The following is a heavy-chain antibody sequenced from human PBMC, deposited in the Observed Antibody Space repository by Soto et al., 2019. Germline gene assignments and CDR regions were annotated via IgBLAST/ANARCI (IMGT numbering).Heavy chain of an antibody. J-gene: IGHJ6*02. CDR2: INPSGGST. D-gene: IGHD5-18*01. CDR3: ARSVGYSYGYVSNYYYYYGMDV. Sequence: ASVKVSCKASGYTFTSYYMHWVRQAPGQGLEWMGIINPSGGSTSYAQKFQGRVTMTRDTSTSTVYMELSSLRSEDTAVYYCARSVGYSYGYVSNYYYYYGMDVWGQGTTDTVSS. V-gene: IGHV1-46*03. CDR1: GYTFTSYY.